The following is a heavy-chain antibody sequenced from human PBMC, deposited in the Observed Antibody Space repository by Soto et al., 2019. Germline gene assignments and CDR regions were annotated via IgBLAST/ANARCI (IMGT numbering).Heavy chain of an antibody. CDR3: AKDIVVVPAALDAFDI. CDR2: MSGNGGST. CDR1: GFTFSSYA. J-gene: IGHJ3*02. V-gene: IGHV3-23*01. Sequence: PGGCLRLSCAASGFTFSSYAMTWVRQAPGKGLEWVSVMSGNGGSTYYADSVKGRFTISRDNSKNTLYLQMNSLRADDTAIYYCAKDIVVVPAALDAFDIWGQGTMVTVSS. D-gene: IGHD2-2*01.